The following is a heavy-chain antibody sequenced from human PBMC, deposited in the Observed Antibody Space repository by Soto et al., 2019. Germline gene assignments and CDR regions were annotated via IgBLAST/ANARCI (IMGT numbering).Heavy chain of an antibody. V-gene: IGHV1-2*02. D-gene: IGHD4-4*01. CDR2: INPNSGGT. CDR1: GYTFTGYY. J-gene: IGHJ6*02. Sequence: QVQLVQSGAEVKKRGASVKVSCKASGYTFTGYYMHWVRQAPGQGLEWMGWINPNSGGTNYAQKFQGRVTMTRDTSISTAYMELSRLRSDDTAVYYCARHVTVTTLTYYYYGMDVWGQGTTVTVSS. CDR3: ARHVTVTTLTYYYYGMDV.